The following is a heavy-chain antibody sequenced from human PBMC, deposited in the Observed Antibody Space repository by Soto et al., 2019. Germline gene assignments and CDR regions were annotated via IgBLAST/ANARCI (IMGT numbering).Heavy chain of an antibody. CDR2: IGTAGDT. J-gene: IGHJ6*02. CDR1: GFTFSSYD. CDR3: ARSPPGGYHYYYGMDV. V-gene: IGHV3-13*04. Sequence: GGSLRLSCAASGFTFSSYDMQWVRQATGKGLEWVSAIGTAGDTYYPGSVKGRFTISREDAKNSLYLQMNSLRAGDTAVYYCARSPPGGYHYYYGMDVWGQGTTVTVSS. D-gene: IGHD3-22*01.